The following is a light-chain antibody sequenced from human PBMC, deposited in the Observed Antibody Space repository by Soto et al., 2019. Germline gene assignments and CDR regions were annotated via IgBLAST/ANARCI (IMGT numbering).Light chain of an antibody. V-gene: IGKV1-5*01. J-gene: IGKJ5*01. CDR1: QNIRNL. CDR3: QQYNTYST. CDR2: DAS. Sequence: QVTHPRPSLPASVGYRVTISCRASQNIRNLLAWYQQKPGKAPNPLIYDASSLKSGVPSRFSGSGSGTEFTLTISRLQTDDFATHYCQQYNTYSTFGQGRRLEIK.